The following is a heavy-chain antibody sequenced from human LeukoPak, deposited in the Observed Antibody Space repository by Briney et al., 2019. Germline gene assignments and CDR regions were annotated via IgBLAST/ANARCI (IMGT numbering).Heavy chain of an antibody. J-gene: IGHJ4*02. D-gene: IGHD5-12*01. CDR1: GSSISSYY. CDR3: ARLPFNSGYEYFDY. CDR2: IYHSGST. Sequence: SETLSLTCTVSGSSISSYYWSWIRQPPGKGLEWIGEIYHSGSTNYNPSLKSRVTISVDKSKNQFSLKLSSVTAADTAVYSCARLPFNSGYEYFDYWGQGILVTVSS. V-gene: IGHV4-59*12.